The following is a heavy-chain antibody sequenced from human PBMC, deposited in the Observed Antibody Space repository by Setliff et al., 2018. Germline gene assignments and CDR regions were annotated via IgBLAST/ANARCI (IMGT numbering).Heavy chain of an antibody. CDR3: ARTNYYDSSTYLNWFDP. D-gene: IGHD3-22*01. V-gene: IGHV4-38-2*01. J-gene: IGHJ5*02. CDR1: GYSISSGYY. CDR2: IYHSGST. Sequence: SETLSLTCAVSGYSISSGYYWGWIRQPPGKGLEWIRSIYHSGSTYYNPSLKSRVTMSVDTSKNQFSLKLSSVTAADTAVYCCARTNYYDSSTYLNWFDPW.